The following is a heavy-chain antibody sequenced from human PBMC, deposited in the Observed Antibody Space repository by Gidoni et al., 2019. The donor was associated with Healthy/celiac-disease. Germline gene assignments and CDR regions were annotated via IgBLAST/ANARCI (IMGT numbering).Heavy chain of an antibody. D-gene: IGHD5-12*01. Sequence: GRSISSYYWSWIRQPPGKGLEWLGYIYYSGSTNYNPPRKSRVTISVDTSKNQFSLKLSAVAAADTAVYYCARERWLQLPHFDYWGQGTLVTVSS. CDR2: IYYSGST. J-gene: IGHJ4*02. CDR3: ARERWLQLPHFDY. V-gene: IGHV4-59*01. CDR1: GRSISSYY.